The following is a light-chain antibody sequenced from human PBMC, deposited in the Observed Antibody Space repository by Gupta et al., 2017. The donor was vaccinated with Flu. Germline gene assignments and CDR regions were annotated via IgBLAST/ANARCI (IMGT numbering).Light chain of an antibody. J-gene: IGLJ3*02. CDR2: NDN. V-gene: IGLV1-44*01. CDR3: ATWEDRRNGLWV. CDR1: NSSIGSNV. Sequence: VTSSCSSGNSSIGSNVVRWYQHHPRRAPNLLVYNDNNRPSKVPAIFSGSKSETSASLTISWLQTEDEADYYCATWEDRRNGLWVFGGGTELTVL.